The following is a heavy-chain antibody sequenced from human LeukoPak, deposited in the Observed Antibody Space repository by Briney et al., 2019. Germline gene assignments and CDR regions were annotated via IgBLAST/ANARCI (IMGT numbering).Heavy chain of an antibody. V-gene: IGHV3-30*18. D-gene: IGHD2-15*01. J-gene: IGHJ1*01. CDR2: ISYDGSNK. CDR3: AKRPVPDIVVVVAATTKYFQH. Sequence: GGSLRLSCAASGFTFSSYGMHWVRQAPGKGLEWVAVISYDGSNKYYADSVKGRFTISRDNSKNTLYLQMNSLRAEDTAVYYCAKRPVPDIVVVVAATTKYFQHWGQGTLVTVSS. CDR1: GFTFSSYG.